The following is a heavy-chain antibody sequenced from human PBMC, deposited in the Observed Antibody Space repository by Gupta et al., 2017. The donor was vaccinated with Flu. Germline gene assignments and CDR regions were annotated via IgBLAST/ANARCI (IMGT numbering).Heavy chain of an antibody. V-gene: IGHV3-11*01. Sequence: QVQLVESGGGLVKPGGSLRLPCAASGFTFSDYYLSWIRQAPGKGLEWVSYISSSGSTIYYADSVKGRFTISRDNAKNSLYLQRNSLRAEDTAVYYCASPYYYDSSGYHRSVYAFDIWGQGTMVTVSS. CDR1: GFTFSDYY. CDR2: ISSSGSTI. D-gene: IGHD3-22*01. J-gene: IGHJ3*02. CDR3: ASPYYYDSSGYHRSVYAFDI.